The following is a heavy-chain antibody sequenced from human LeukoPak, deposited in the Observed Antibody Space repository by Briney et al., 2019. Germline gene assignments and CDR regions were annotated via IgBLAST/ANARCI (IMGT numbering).Heavy chain of an antibody. J-gene: IGHJ4*02. V-gene: IGHV3-23*01. CDR1: GFTFSSYA. CDR2: ISGSGGST. Sequence: GGSLRLSCAASGFTFSSYAMSWVRQAPGKGLEWVSAISGSGGSTYYADSVKGRFTISRDNAKNSLYLQMNSLRAEDTAVYYCARYSTTALDYWGQGTLVTVSS. CDR3: ARYSTTALDY. D-gene: IGHD4-17*01.